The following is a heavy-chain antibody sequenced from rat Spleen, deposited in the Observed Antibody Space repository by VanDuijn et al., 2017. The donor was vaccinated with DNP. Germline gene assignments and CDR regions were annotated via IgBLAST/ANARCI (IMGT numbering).Heavy chain of an antibody. CDR2: IWPGGST. Sequence: QVQLEESGPGLMQPSETLSLTCTVSGFSLTSNGVGWVRQPLGKGLVWMGTIWPGGSTNYNPAVQSQLSISRDTSKSQVFLKMNSLQPEDTGSYYGARRKSGFDYWGQGVMVTVSS. CDR1: GFSLTSNG. CDR3: ARRKSGFDY. J-gene: IGHJ2*01. V-gene: IGHV2-72*01. D-gene: IGHD4-3*01.